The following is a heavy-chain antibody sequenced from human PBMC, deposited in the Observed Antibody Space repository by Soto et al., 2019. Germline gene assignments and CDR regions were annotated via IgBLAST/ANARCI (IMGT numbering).Heavy chain of an antibody. CDR2: INPNSGGT. D-gene: IGHD2-2*02. CDR1: GYTFTGYY. J-gene: IGHJ3*02. V-gene: IGHV1-2*04. Sequence: ASVKVSCKASGYTFTGYYMHWVRQAPGQGLEWMGWINPNSGGTNYAQKFQGWVTMTRDTSISTAYMELSRLRSDDTAVYYCARERRRRYCSSTSCYREEAFDIWGQGTMVTVSS. CDR3: ARERRRRYCSSTSCYREEAFDI.